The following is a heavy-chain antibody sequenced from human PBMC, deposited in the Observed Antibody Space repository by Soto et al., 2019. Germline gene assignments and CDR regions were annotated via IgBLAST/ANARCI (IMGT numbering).Heavy chain of an antibody. J-gene: IGHJ4*02. D-gene: IGHD3-22*01. CDR3: ARQIYDSDTGPNFQYYFDS. V-gene: IGHV5-10-1*01. CDR2: IDPSDSQT. Sequence: PGESLKISCNGSGYSFACYWSTWVRQKPWKGLEWMGRIDPSDSQTYYSPSFRGHVTISVTKSITTVFLQWSNLRASDTAMYYCARQIYDSDTGPNFQYYFDSWGQGTPVTVSS. CDR1: GYSFACYW.